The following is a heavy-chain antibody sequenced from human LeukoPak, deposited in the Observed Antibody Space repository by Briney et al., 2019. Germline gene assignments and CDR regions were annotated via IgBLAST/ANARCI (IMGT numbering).Heavy chain of an antibody. CDR2: MFHSGST. V-gene: IGHV4-38-2*02. J-gene: IGHJ5*02. Sequence: SETLSLTCAVSGYSISSGYQWGWIRQPPGKGLEWIVSMFHSGSTYYNPSLKSRVTISVDTSKNQFSLKLSSVTAADTAVFYCARESLVATGGWFDPWGQGTLVTVSS. D-gene: IGHD5-12*01. CDR1: GYSISSGYQ. CDR3: ARESLVATGGWFDP.